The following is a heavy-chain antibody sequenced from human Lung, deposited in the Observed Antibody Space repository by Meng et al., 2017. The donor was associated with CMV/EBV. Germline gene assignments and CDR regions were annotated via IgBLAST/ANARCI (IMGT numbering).Heavy chain of an antibody. V-gene: IGHV3-15*01. J-gene: IGHJ4*02. Sequence: GESLKISCAASGFPFTNAWMSWVRQAPGKGLEWVARIKSKTDGGTTDYAAPVKGRFAISRDDSKNTLYLQMNSLKTEDTALYYCTTDMHWGQGTLVNVAS. CDR1: GFPFTNAW. CDR3: TTDMH. CDR2: IKSKTDGGTT.